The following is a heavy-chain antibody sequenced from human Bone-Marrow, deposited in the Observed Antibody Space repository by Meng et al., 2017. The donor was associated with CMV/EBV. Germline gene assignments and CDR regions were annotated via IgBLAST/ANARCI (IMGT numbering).Heavy chain of an antibody. D-gene: IGHD3-3*01. CDR1: GFTFSSYW. J-gene: IGHJ6*02. CDR2: IKQDGSEK. V-gene: IGHV3-7*01. CDR3: AKDVHYDFWSGYYPHYYYYGMDV. Sequence: GGSLRLSCAASGFTFSSYWMSWVRQAPGKGLEWVANIKQDGSEKYYVDSVKGRFTISRDNSKNTLYLQMNSLRAEDTAVYYCAKDVHYDFWSGYYPHYYYYGMDVWGQGTTVTVSS.